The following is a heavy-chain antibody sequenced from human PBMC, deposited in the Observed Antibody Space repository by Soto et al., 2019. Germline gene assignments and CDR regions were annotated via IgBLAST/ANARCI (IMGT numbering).Heavy chain of an antibody. D-gene: IGHD3-10*01. CDR1: GFTFSSYG. Sequence: PGGSLRLSCAASGFTFSSYGMHWVRQAPGKGLEWVAVISYDGSNKYYADSVKGRFAISRDNSKNTLYLQMNSLRAEDTAVYYCANSMVRGPLEYWGQGTLVTVSS. CDR2: ISYDGSNK. CDR3: ANSMVRGPLEY. V-gene: IGHV3-30*18. J-gene: IGHJ4*02.